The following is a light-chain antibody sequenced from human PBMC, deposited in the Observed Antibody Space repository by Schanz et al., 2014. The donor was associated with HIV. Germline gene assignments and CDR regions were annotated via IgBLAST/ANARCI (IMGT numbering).Light chain of an antibody. CDR2: GAS. V-gene: IGKV3-20*01. CDR3: QQYGSSPWT. J-gene: IGKJ1*01. CDR1: QTVSSNY. Sequence: EVVLTQSPGTLSLSPRGSTTVSCRASQTVSSNYLAWYQQKPGQAPRLLIYGASRRAPGIPDRFSGSGSGTDFTLTISRVEPEDYAVYYCQQYGSSPWTFGQGTRVDVK.